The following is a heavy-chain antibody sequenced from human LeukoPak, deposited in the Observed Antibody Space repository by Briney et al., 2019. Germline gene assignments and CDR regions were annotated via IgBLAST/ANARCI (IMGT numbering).Heavy chain of an antibody. CDR3: ARPSRTNYYFDY. CDR1: GGSISSSSYY. Sequence: SXXLSLTCTVSGGSISSSSYYWGWIRQPQGKGLEWIGRIYYSGSTYYNPSLKSRVTISVDTSKNQFSLKLSSVTAADTAVYYCARPSRTNYYFDYWGQGTLVTVSS. D-gene: IGHD2-8*01. V-gene: IGHV4-39*01. J-gene: IGHJ4*02. CDR2: IYYSGST.